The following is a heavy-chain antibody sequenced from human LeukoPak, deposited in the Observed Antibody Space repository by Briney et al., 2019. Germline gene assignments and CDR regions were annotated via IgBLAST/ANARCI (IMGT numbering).Heavy chain of an antibody. CDR1: GGSISSSGNY. V-gene: IGHV4-39*01. D-gene: IGHD5-24*01. J-gene: IGHJ5*02. CDR3: GQSWDGYHFDP. Sequence: SETLSLTCTVSGGSISSSGNYWGWIRQPPGKGLEWIGSIYYSGSTYYNPSLKSRVAISVDTSKDQFSLKLISVAAVDTAVYYCGQSWDGYHFDPWGQGTLVTVSS. CDR2: IYYSGST.